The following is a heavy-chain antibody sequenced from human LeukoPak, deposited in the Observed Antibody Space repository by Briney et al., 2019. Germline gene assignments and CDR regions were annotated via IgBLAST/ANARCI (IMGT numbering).Heavy chain of an antibody. CDR2: ITGSGGST. Sequence: GGSLRLSCAASGFTFSSYDMSWVRQAPGKGLERVSVITGSGGSTDYADSVKGRFTISRDNAKNTLHLQMKSLRAEDTAVYYCAKDDRIQTRRYSYNYWGQGTLVTVSS. J-gene: IGHJ4*02. D-gene: IGHD5-18*01. V-gene: IGHV3-23*01. CDR1: GFTFSSYD. CDR3: AKDDRIQTRRYSYNY.